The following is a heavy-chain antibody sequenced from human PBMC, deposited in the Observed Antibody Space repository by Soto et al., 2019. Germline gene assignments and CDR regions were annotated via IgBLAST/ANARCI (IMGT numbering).Heavy chain of an antibody. V-gene: IGHV3-23*01. CDR3: VKDDGGYPSTAPH. Sequence: EVQLLESGGGLVQPGGSLRLSCAASGITISNYPMSWVRQAPGKGLDWVAGMSGGGDRTYYADSAKGRFTISKDISRNSLYLQLDSLGVEDTAVYFCVKDDGGYPSTAPHWGQGTLVTVSS. J-gene: IGHJ4*02. CDR2: MSGGGDRT. CDR1: GITISNYP. D-gene: IGHD3-22*01.